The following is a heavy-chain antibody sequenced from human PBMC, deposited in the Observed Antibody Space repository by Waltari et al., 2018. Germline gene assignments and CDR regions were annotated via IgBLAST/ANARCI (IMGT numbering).Heavy chain of an antibody. V-gene: IGHV4-59*01. Sequence: QVQLHESGPGLVKPSETLPLTCTAPGGSIITYYWTWIRQPPGTGLEWIGYIYNNGRTDYNSSLKSRVTISADTSKNQFSLKLNSVTAADTAVYYCARGYNSGSLDSWGQGTLVTVSS. CDR2: IYNNGRT. D-gene: IGHD6-19*01. CDR1: GGSIITYY. CDR3: ARGYNSGSLDS. J-gene: IGHJ4*02.